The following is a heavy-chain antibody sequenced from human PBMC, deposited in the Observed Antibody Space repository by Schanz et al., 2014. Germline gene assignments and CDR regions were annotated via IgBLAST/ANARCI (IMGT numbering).Heavy chain of an antibody. J-gene: IGHJ2*01. V-gene: IGHV3-23*04. Sequence: EVQLVESGGGLVQPGGSLRLSCAVSGFIVRSNYMTWVRQAPGKGLEWVSVIGVDGTTTYYADSVKGRFTISRDNSKNTLYLQMNSLRAEDTAIYYCAKDAPYPFDLWGRGTLITVSS. CDR1: GFIVRSNY. CDR3: AKDAPYPFDL. CDR2: IGVDGTTT.